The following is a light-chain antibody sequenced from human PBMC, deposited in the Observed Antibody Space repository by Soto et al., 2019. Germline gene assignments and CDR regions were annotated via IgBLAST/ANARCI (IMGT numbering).Light chain of an antibody. Sequence: DIQMTQSPSTLSGSVGDRVTITCRASQTISSWLAWYQQKQGKXPKXLIYKASTLKSGVPSRFSGSGSGTELTITISSLQPDDCETYYCQHYNSYSEAFGQGTKVDIK. CDR3: QHYNSYSEA. CDR2: KAS. CDR1: QTISSW. J-gene: IGKJ1*01. V-gene: IGKV1-5*03.